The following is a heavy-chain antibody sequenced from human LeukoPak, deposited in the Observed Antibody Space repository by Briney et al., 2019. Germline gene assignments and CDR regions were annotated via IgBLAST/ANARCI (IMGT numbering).Heavy chain of an antibody. Sequence: SSVQVSCQACGGTFSSYGISWVRQAPGQGLEWMGRINPILDKTNYAQKFQGRVTNTADKHTSTDYMELSSLGSEDTAVYFCARGFGSSTSYVSDFDFWGQGGLVTVSS. J-gene: IGHJ4*02. CDR1: GGTFSSYG. CDR2: INPILDKT. V-gene: IGHV1-69*04. D-gene: IGHD3-16*01. CDR3: ARGFGSSTSYVSDFDF.